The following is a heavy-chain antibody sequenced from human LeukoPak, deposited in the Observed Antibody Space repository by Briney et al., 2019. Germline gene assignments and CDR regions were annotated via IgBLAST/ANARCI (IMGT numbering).Heavy chain of an antibody. D-gene: IGHD2-2*01. Sequence: ASVKLSCKASGYTFTSSDINWVRQATGQGLEWMGWMNPNSGNTGSAQNLQGRLTMTRNTPISTAYMELSSLRSEDTAVYYCARRIARGYAFDYWGQGTLVTVSS. CDR1: GYTFTSSD. CDR2: MNPNSGNT. J-gene: IGHJ4*02. CDR3: ARRIARGYAFDY. V-gene: IGHV1-8*01.